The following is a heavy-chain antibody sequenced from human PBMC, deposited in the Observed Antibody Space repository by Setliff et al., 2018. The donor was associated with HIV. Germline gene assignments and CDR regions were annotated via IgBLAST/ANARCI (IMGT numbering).Heavy chain of an antibody. CDR1: GGSISSGGYY. J-gene: IGHJ5*02. V-gene: IGHV4-31*03. Sequence: SETLSLTCTVSGGSISSGGYYWSWIRQHPGKGLEWIGYIYYSGSTYYDPSLKSRVTISVDTSKNQFSLGLSSVTAADSAVFYCARRGPGDQTWFDPWGQGILVT. D-gene: IGHD7-27*01. CDR2: IYYSGST. CDR3: ARRGPGDQTWFDP.